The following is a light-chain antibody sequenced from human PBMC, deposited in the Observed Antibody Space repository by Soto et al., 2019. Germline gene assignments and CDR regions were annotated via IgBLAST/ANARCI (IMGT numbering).Light chain of an antibody. Sequence: QPVLTQPPSVSGAPGQRITISCTGSSSHIGANSDVHWYQQLPGTAPKLLIYGNSNRPSGVPDRFSGSKSGTSASLVITGLQAEDEADYYCQSYDSSLSGPNVFGTGTKLTVL. J-gene: IGLJ1*01. V-gene: IGLV1-40*01. CDR1: SSHIGANSD. CDR3: QSYDSSLSGPNV. CDR2: GNS.